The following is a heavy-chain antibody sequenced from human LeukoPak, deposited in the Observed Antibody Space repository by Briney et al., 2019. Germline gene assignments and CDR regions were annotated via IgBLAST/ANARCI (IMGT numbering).Heavy chain of an antibody. V-gene: IGHV3-30-3*01. CDR3: ARETHYYDSSGRRVDAFDI. CDR2: ISYDGSNK. J-gene: IGHJ3*02. D-gene: IGHD3-22*01. Sequence: GGSLRLSCAASGFTFSSYAMHWVRQAPGKGLEWVAVISYDGSNKYYADSVKGRFTISRDNSKNTLYLQMNSLRAEDTAVYYCARETHYYDSSGRRVDAFDIWGQGTMVTVSS. CDR1: GFTFSSYA.